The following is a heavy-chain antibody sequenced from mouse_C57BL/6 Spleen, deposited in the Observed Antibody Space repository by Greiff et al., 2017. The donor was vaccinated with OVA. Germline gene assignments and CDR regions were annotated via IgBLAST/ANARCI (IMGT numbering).Heavy chain of an antibody. J-gene: IGHJ2*01. Sequence: QVQLQQPGAELVRPGTSVKLSCKASGYTFTSYWMHWVKQRPGQGLEWIGVIDPSDSYTNYNQKFKGKATLTVDTSSSTAYMQLSSLTSEDSAVYYCAREEGTTVVAFDYWGQGTTRTVSS. CDR2: IDPSDSYT. CDR3: AREEGTTVVAFDY. D-gene: IGHD1-1*01. V-gene: IGHV1-59*01. CDR1: GYTFTSYW.